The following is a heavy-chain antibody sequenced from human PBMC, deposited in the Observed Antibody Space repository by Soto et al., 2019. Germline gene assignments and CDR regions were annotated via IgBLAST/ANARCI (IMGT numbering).Heavy chain of an antibody. CDR2: INPSGGST. CDR3: ASLAYCGGDCYSAAFDI. V-gene: IGHV1-46*01. Sequence: GXSVKVTCKASGYTFTSYYMHWVRQAPGQGLEWMGIINPSGGSTSYAQKFQGRVTMTRDTSTSTVYMELSSLRSEDTAVYYCASLAYCGGDCYSAAFDIWGQGTMVTVSS. J-gene: IGHJ3*02. D-gene: IGHD2-21*02. CDR1: GYTFTSYY.